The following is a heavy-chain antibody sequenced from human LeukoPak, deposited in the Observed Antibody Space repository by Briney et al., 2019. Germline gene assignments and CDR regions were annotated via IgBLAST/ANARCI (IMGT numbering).Heavy chain of an antibody. Sequence: SETLSLTCTVSGDSVSSGSYYWGWIRQPPGEGLEWIGSIYYSGDTYYNPSLESRVTISVDTSKNQFSLKLSSVTAADTAVYYCAREANSPTARYWYFDLWGRGTQVTVSS. V-gene: IGHV4-39*01. CDR3: AREANSPTARYWYFDL. CDR2: IYYSGDT. D-gene: IGHD2-21*01. CDR1: GDSVSSGSYY. J-gene: IGHJ2*01.